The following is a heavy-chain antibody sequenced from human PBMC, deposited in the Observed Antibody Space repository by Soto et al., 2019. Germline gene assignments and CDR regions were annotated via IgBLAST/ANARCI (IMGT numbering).Heavy chain of an antibody. V-gene: IGHV3-33*01. CDR3: ARDINTARLVNYYYGMDG. Sequence: GGSLRLSCAASGFTFSSYGMHWVRQAPGKGLEWVAVIWYDGSNKYYADSVKGRFTISRDNSKNTLYLQMNSLRAEDTAVYYCARDINTARLVNYYYGMDGGGQGTTVTVSS. CDR1: GFTFSSYG. D-gene: IGHD6-6*01. CDR2: IWYDGSNK. J-gene: IGHJ6*02.